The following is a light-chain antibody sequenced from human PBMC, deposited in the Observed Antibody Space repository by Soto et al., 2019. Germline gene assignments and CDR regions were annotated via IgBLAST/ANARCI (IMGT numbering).Light chain of an antibody. CDR3: QKYNSAMWT. J-gene: IGKJ1*01. V-gene: IGKV1-27*01. CDR1: LGIANY. Sequence: DIQMTQSPPSLSASVGDRVTISCRASLGIANYVLWYQQRPGKVPKLLIYGASSLLSGVPSRFSGSGSGTDFTLTISSLQPEDVGTYYCQKYNSAMWTFGQGTKVTI. CDR2: GAS.